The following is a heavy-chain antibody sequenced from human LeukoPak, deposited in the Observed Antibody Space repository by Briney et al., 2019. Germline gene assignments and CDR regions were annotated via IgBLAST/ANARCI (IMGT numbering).Heavy chain of an antibody. CDR1: GFTFSGYA. D-gene: IGHD2/OR15-2a*01. V-gene: IGHV3-23*01. J-gene: IGHJ6*02. Sequence: GGSLRLSCEASGFTFSGYAMSWVRQAPGKGLEWVSSINAFGARTYYADSVKGRFTISRDNAKNSLYLQMNSLRAEDTAVYYCARDFYGPYYYYGMDVWGQGTTVTVSS. CDR2: INAFGART. CDR3: ARDFYGPYYYYGMDV.